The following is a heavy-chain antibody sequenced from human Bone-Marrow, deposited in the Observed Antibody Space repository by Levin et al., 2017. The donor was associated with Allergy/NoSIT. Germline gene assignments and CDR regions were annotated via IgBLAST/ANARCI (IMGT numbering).Heavy chain of an antibody. CDR3: AKMNYTYWSGNSDILLFDY. CDR1: GFTFNDYA. D-gene: IGHD3-3*01. V-gene: IGHV3-30*18. Sequence: GGSLRLSCAASGFTFNDYAMHWVRQVPGRGLEWVAVISYDGSRKFYADSVKGRFTISRDNSKNTLELRMNTLRAEDTAVYYCAKMNYTYWSGNSDILLFDYWGQGNLVTVSS. CDR2: ISYDGSRK. J-gene: IGHJ4*02.